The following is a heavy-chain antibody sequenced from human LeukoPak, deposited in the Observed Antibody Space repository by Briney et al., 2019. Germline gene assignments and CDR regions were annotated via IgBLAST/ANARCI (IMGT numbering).Heavy chain of an antibody. CDR3: ARRAGAYSHPYDY. CDR2: ISWNSGSI. CDR1: GFTFDDYA. D-gene: IGHD4/OR15-4a*01. V-gene: IGHV3-9*01. J-gene: IGHJ4*02. Sequence: PGGSLRLSCAASGFTFDDYAMHWVRQAPGKGLEWVSGISWNSGSIGYADSVKGRFTISRDDAKNSLYLQMNSLRAEDTALYYCARRAGAYSHPYDYWGQGTLVTVSS.